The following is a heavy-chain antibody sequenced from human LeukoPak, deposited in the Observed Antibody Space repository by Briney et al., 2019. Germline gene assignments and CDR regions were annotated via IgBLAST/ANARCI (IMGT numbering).Heavy chain of an antibody. CDR3: ASRGTSGSYYTSEFDP. D-gene: IGHD3-10*01. CDR1: GGTFSSYA. V-gene: IGHV1-69*04. J-gene: IGHJ5*02. CDR2: IIPILGIA. Sequence: GASVQVSCKASGGTFSSYAISWVRQAPGQGLEWMGRIIPILGIANYAQPFQGRVTITADKSTSTAYMELSSLRSEDAAVYYCASRGTSGSYYTSEFDPWGQGTLVTVSS.